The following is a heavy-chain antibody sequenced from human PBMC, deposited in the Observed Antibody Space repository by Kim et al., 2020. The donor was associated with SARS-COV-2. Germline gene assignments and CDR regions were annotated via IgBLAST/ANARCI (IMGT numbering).Heavy chain of an antibody. CDR2: IYYSGST. CDR3: ARHSRIVVVPAAILA. V-gene: IGHV4-39*01. J-gene: IGHJ4*02. D-gene: IGHD2-2*01. Sequence: GKGLEWIGSIYYSGSTSYNPSLKSRVTISVDTSKNQFSLKLSSVTAADTAVYYCARHSRIVVVPAAILAWGQGTMVTVSS.